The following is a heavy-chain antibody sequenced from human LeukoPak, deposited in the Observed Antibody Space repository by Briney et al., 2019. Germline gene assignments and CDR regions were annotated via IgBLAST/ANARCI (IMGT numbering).Heavy chain of an antibody. CDR3: ARVLVNYGSGSYPNWFDP. Sequence: PSETLSLTCAVYGGSFSGYYWSWIRQPPGKGLEWIGEINHSGSTNYNPSLKSRVTISVDTSKNQFSLKLSSVTAADTAVYYCARVLVNYGSGSYPNWFDPWGQGTLVTVSS. V-gene: IGHV4-34*01. CDR2: INHSGST. J-gene: IGHJ5*02. CDR1: GGSFSGYY. D-gene: IGHD3-10*01.